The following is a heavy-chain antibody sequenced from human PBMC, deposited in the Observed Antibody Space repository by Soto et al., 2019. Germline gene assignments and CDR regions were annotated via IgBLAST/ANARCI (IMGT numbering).Heavy chain of an antibody. CDR2: MNPNSGNT. V-gene: IGHV1-8*01. D-gene: IGHD6-13*01. CDR3: ARVFMVRSRIAGALGY. Sequence: QVQLVQSGAEVKKPGASVKVSCKASGYTFTSYDINWVRQATGQGLEWMGWMNPNSGNTGYAQKFQGRVTMTRNTSISTGYMELSSLRSETTAVYYCARVFMVRSRIAGALGYWGQGALVTVSS. J-gene: IGHJ4*02. CDR1: GYTFTSYD.